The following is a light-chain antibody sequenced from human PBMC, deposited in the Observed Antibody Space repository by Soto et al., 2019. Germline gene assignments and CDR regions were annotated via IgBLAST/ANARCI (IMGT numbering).Light chain of an antibody. CDR2: EVS. V-gene: IGLV2-8*01. Sequence: QSALTQPPSASGSPGQSVTISCTGTSSDVGGYNFVSWYQQHSGKAPKLMIYEVSKRPSGVPDRFSGSKSGNTASLTVSGLQAEDEADYYCISYAGSNNYVFGTGTKVTVL. CDR3: ISYAGSNNYV. J-gene: IGLJ1*01. CDR1: SSDVGGYNF.